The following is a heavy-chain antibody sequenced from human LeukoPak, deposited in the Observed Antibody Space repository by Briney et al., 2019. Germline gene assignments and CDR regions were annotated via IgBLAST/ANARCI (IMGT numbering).Heavy chain of an antibody. V-gene: IGHV3-64D*09. Sequence: GGSLRLSCSASGFTFSSYAMHWVRQAPGKGLEYVSAISSNGGSTYYADSVKGRFTISRDNSKNTLYLQMSSLRAEDTAVYYCVKNIVAVVAAPVGAFDIWGQGTMVTVSS. D-gene: IGHD2-15*01. CDR1: GFTFSSYA. CDR3: VKNIVAVVAAPVGAFDI. CDR2: ISSNGGST. J-gene: IGHJ3*02.